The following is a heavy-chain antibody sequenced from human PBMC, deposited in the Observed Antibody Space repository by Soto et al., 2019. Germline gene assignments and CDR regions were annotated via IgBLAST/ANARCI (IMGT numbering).Heavy chain of an antibody. D-gene: IGHD3-22*01. V-gene: IGHV3-15*07. CDR3: AKELYSYENSSLRDLNA. CDR1: GFPFTNGW. CDR2: IKTTTDGGTP. Sequence: EVQMVESGGDLVKPGGSLRLSCVASGFPFTNGWVSWVPQAPGLGLEWVGRIKTTTDGGTPDYAAPVKGRFTITRDDSKNALLLQTNSLKIEDTAVYYCAKELYSYENSSLRDLNAWGQGTLVSVSS. J-gene: IGHJ5*02.